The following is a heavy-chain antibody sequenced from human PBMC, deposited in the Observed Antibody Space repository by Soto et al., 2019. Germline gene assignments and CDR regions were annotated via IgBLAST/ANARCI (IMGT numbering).Heavy chain of an antibody. CDR1: GFTFSSYG. CDR2: ISYDGSNK. D-gene: IGHD4-17*01. CDR3: ARSGGHGDYVGPDYYFDY. J-gene: IGHJ4*02. Sequence: QVQLVESGGGVVQPGRSLRLSCAASGFTFSSYGMHWVRQAPGKGLEWVAVISYDGSNKYYAYSVKGRFTISRDNSKNTLYLQMNSLRAEDTAVYYCARSGGHGDYVGPDYYFDYWGQGTLVTVSS. V-gene: IGHV3-30*03.